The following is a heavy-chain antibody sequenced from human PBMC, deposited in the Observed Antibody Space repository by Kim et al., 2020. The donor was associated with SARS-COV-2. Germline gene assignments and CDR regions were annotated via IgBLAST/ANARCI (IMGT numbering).Heavy chain of an antibody. V-gene: IGHV3-30*18. J-gene: IGHJ4*02. CDR1: GFTFSTYG. D-gene: IGHD6-6*01. CDR2: ISYDGSDK. Sequence: GGSLRLSCTASGFTFSTYGMHWVRQAPGKGLEWVAVISYDGSDKYYADSVKGRFTISRDNSKNTLYLQMNSLRAEDTAVYYCAKEDSNSSPDYWGQGTLV. CDR3: AKEDSNSSPDY.